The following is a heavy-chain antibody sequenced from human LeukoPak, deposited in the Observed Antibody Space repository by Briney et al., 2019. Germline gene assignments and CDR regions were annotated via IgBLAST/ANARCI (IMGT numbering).Heavy chain of an antibody. CDR1: GFTFSSYE. Sequence: GGSLRLSCAASGFTFSSYEMNWVRQAPGKGLEWVSYISSSGSTIYYADSVKSRFTISRDNAKNSLYLQMNSLRAEDTAVYYCAELGITMIGGVWGKGTTVTVSS. CDR3: AELGITMIGGV. J-gene: IGHJ6*04. D-gene: IGHD3-10*02. CDR2: ISSSGSTI. V-gene: IGHV3-48*03.